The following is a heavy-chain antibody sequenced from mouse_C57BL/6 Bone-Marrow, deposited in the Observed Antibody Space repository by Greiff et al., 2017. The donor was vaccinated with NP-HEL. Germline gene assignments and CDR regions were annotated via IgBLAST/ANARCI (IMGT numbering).Heavy chain of an antibody. CDR3: ARYYYGSRGWYFDV. V-gene: IGHV1-72*01. CDR2: IDPNSGGT. J-gene: IGHJ1*03. Sequence: QVQLQQPGADLVKPGASVKLSCKASGYTFTSYWMHWVQQRPGRGLEWIGRIDPNSGGTKFNEKFKTKATLTVDKPSSTAYMQLSRLTSEDSAVYYCARYYYGSRGWYFDVWGTGTTVTVTS. D-gene: IGHD1-1*01. CDR1: GYTFTSYW.